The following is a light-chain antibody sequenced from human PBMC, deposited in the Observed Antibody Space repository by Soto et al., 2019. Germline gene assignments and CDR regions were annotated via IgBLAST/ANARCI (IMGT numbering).Light chain of an antibody. Sequence: EIVLTQSPATLSSSPGERATLSCRASQTVSSKLARYQHKPGQAPRLLIYDTSNRAAGTPARFSGSGSGTDFTLTISSLEPEDFAVYYCHQRKSWPRTFGQGTKVDIK. CDR1: QTVSSK. V-gene: IGKV3-11*01. CDR2: DTS. J-gene: IGKJ1*01. CDR3: HQRKSWPRT.